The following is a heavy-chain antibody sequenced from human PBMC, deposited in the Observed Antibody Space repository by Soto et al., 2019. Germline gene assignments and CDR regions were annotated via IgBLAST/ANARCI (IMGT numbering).Heavy chain of an antibody. J-gene: IGHJ4*02. V-gene: IGHV3-23*01. Sequence: GGSLRLSCVASGITFRSRAMSWVRQAPGEGLEWVSVTTDNDGDRKYADSVRGRFTISRDNSKNTLYLQMSSLRAEDSAVYYCAKEFEGFPDHWGQGSLVTVSS. CDR1: GITFRSRA. CDR3: AKEFEGFPDH. D-gene: IGHD3-9*01. CDR2: TTDNDGDR.